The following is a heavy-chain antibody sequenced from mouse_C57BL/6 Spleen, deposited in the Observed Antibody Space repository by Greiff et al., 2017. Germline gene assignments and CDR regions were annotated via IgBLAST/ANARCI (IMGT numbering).Heavy chain of an antibody. CDR1: GYTFTSYW. CDR2: IYPGSGST. CDR3: ARYGYGGDAMDY. J-gene: IGHJ4*01. V-gene: IGHV1-55*01. D-gene: IGHD2-2*01. Sequence: QVQLQQPGAELVKPGASVKMSCKASGYTFTSYWITWVKQRPGQGLEWIGDIYPGSGSTNYNEKFKSKATLTVDTASSTAYMQLSSLTSEDSAVYYCARYGYGGDAMDYWGQGTSVTVSS.